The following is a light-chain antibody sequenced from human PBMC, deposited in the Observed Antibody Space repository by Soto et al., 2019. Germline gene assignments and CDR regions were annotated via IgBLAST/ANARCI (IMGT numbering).Light chain of an antibody. CDR2: GAS. Sequence: EIVLTQSPGTLSLSPGERATLSCRASQSVSNNYLAWYQQKPGQAPRLLIYGASNRATGIPDRFSGSGSGTDFTLTISRLEPGDFATYFCQQYSTSPYTFGQGTKLEIK. V-gene: IGKV3-20*01. CDR3: QQYSTSPYT. J-gene: IGKJ2*01. CDR1: QSVSNNY.